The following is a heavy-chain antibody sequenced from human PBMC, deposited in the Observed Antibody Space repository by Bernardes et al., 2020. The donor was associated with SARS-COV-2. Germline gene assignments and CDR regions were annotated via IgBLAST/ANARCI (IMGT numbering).Heavy chain of an antibody. D-gene: IGHD3-3*01. V-gene: IGHV3-23*01. J-gene: IGHJ3*02. CDR3: AKGGPAGTIFGVVIIEDAFDI. Sequence: GGSLRLSCAASGFTFSSYAMSWVRQAPGKGLEWVSAISGSGGSTYYADSVKGRFTISRDNSKNTLYLQMNSLRAEDTAVYYCAKGGPAGTIFGVVIIEDAFDIGGEGTMVTVFS. CDR2: ISGSGGST. CDR1: GFTFSSYA.